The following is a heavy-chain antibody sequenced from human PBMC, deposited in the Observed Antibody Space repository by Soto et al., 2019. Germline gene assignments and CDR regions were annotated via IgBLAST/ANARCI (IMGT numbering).Heavy chain of an antibody. D-gene: IGHD6-19*01. CDR2: MNPNSGNT. Sequence: ASVKVSCKASGYTFTCYDIYWVRHATGQGLEWMGWMNPNSGNTGYAQKFQGRVTMTRNTSISTAYMELSSLRSEDTAVYYCASPIAVAATGFDYWGQGTLVTVSS. CDR1: GYTFTCYD. V-gene: IGHV1-8*01. J-gene: IGHJ4*02. CDR3: ASPIAVAATGFDY.